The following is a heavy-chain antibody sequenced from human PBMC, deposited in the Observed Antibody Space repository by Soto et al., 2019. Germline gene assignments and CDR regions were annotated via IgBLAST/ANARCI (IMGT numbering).Heavy chain of an antibody. D-gene: IGHD3-10*01. CDR1: GFTFGDYA. CDR3: SRDLLGGSGTYWRY. J-gene: IGHJ4*02. CDR2: MRSKAYGATT. V-gene: IGHV3-49*04. Sequence: EVQLVDSGGGLVQPRRSLRLSCTGSGFTFGDYAVSWVRQAPGKGLEWVGFMRSKAYGATTEYAASVKGRFSISRDDSKRVAYLQMNSLKIEDTAVYYCSRDLLGGSGTYWRYWGQGTLVTVSS.